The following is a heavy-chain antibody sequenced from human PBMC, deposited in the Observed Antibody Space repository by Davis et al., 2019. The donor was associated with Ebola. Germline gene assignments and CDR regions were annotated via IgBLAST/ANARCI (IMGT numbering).Heavy chain of an antibody. CDR1: GGSFSGYY. J-gene: IGHJ4*02. Sequence: MPSETLSLTCAVYGGSFSGYYWSWIRQPPGKGLEWIGYIYYSGSTNYNPPLKSRVTISVDTSKNQFSLKLSSVTAADTAVYYCARLEYYDSSGYLFDYWGQGTLVTVSS. CDR2: IYYSGST. D-gene: IGHD3-22*01. CDR3: ARLEYYDSSGYLFDY. V-gene: IGHV4-59*08.